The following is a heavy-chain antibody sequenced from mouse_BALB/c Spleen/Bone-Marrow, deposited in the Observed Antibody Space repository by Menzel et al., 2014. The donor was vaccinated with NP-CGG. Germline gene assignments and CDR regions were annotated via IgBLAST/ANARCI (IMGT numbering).Heavy chain of an antibody. CDR2: MIPSNGRT. D-gene: IGHD2-3*01. Sequence: VQLQQSGAELVKPGASVKLSCKASGYTFTSYWMHWVKQRPGQGLEWIGEMIPSNGRTNYNEKFKSKATLTVDKSSXSAYMQLSSLTSEDSAVYYCARWLLQYFDVWGAGTTVTVSS. J-gene: IGHJ1*01. V-gene: IGHV1S81*02. CDR3: ARWLLQYFDV. CDR1: GYTFTSYW.